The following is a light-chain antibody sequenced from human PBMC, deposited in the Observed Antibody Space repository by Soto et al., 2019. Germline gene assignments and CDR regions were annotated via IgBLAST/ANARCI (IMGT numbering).Light chain of an antibody. J-gene: IGLJ3*02. CDR1: SSNIGAGYD. Sequence: QSVLTQPPSVSGAPGQRVTISCTGSSSNIGAGYDVHWCQQLPGTAPKLLIYGNSNRPSGVPDRFSGSKSGTSASLAITGLQAEDAADYYCQSYDSSLSALFGGGTKLTVL. CDR3: QSYDSSLSAL. V-gene: IGLV1-40*01. CDR2: GNS.